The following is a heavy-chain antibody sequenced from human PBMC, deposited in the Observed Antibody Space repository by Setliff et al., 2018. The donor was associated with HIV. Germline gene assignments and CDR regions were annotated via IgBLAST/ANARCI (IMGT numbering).Heavy chain of an antibody. CDR3: ARRGKTENSYVLNWFDP. J-gene: IGHJ5*02. Sequence: SETLSLTCTVSGGTISSHCGSWIRQSPGKALEWIGYIYASGSIIYNPSLKSRVTISLDTSKTQFSLSLTSVTAADTAMYYCARRGKTENSYVLNWFDPWGQG. CDR1: GGTISSHC. D-gene: IGHD5-18*01. V-gene: IGHV4-59*11. CDR2: IYASGSI.